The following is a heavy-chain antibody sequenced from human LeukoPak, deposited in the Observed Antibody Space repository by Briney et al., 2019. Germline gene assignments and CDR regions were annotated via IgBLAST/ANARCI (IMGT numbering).Heavy chain of an antibody. V-gene: IGHV3-11*04. CDR3: ARAMVRGVPFDY. CDR2: ISSSGSTI. Sequence: GGSLRLSCAASGFTFSDYYMSWIRQAPGKGLEWVSYISSSGSTIYYADSVRGRFTISRDNSKNTLYLQINSLRLDDTAVYYCARAMVRGVPFDYWGQGTLVTVSS. D-gene: IGHD3-10*01. J-gene: IGHJ4*02. CDR1: GFTFSDYY.